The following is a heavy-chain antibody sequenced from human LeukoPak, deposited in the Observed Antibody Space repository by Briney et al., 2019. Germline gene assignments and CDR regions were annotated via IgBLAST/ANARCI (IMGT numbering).Heavy chain of an antibody. Sequence: GGSLRLSCAASGFTLSTYSMHWVRQAPGKGLVWVSRGSTDGRTTTYVDSVNGRFTISRDNAKNTFYLQMNSLRAEDTAVYCCATDFAYKFDYWGQGALVTVSS. CDR2: GSTDGRTT. D-gene: IGHD1-1*01. J-gene: IGHJ4*01. V-gene: IGHV3-74*01. CDR1: GFTLSTYS. CDR3: ATDFAYKFDY.